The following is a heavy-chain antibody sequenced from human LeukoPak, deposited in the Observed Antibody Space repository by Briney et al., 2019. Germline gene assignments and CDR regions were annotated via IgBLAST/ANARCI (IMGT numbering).Heavy chain of an antibody. Sequence: GGSLRLSCAASGFTFSSYAMHWVRQAPGKGLEWVAVISYDGSNKYYADSVKGRFTISRDNSKNTLYLQMNSLRAEDTAVYYCARDGTMDSSGSFDYWGQGTLVTVSS. V-gene: IGHV3-30-3*01. CDR3: ARDGTMDSSGSFDY. CDR2: ISYDGSNK. D-gene: IGHD3-22*01. CDR1: GFTFSSYA. J-gene: IGHJ4*02.